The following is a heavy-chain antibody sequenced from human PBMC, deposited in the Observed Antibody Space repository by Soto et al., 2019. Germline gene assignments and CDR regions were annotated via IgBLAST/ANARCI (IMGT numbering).Heavy chain of an antibody. V-gene: IGHV1-69*13. CDR3: AIEGGQGWFDP. Sequence: SVKVSCKPSGGAFSNFVISWVRQAPGQGLEWVGGIIPMLDIVHHAHKSQGRVAITADEPASTAYMELSSLSSEATAVYYCAIEGGQGWFDPWGQGTLVTVSS. CDR1: GGAFSNFV. D-gene: IGHD2-15*01. J-gene: IGHJ5*02. CDR2: IIPMLDIV.